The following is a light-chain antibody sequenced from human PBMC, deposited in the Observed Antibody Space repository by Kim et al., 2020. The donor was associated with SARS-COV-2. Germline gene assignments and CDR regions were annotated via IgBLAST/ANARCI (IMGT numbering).Light chain of an antibody. CDR2: RNN. V-gene: IGLV1-47*01. CDR3: AAWDDSLSGRV. Sequence: ELTQPPSASGTPGQRVTISCSGSSSNIGSNYVYWYQQLPGTAPKLLIYRNNQRPSGVPDRFSGSKSGTSASLSISALRSEDEADYYCAAWDDSLSGRVFGGGTQLTVL. CDR1: SSNIGSNY. J-gene: IGLJ3*02.